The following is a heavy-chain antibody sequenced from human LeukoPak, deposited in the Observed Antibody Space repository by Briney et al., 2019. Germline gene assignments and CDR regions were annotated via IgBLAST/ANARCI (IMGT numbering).Heavy chain of an antibody. V-gene: IGHV1-8*01. CDR3: ARGLRYFDWLPSFYGMDV. Sequence: ASMKVSCKASGYTFTSYDINWVRQATGQGLEWMGWMNPNSGNTGYAQKFQGRVTMTRNTSISTAYMELSSLRSEDTAVYYCARGLRYFDWLPSFYGMDVWGQGTTVTVSS. CDR2: MNPNSGNT. D-gene: IGHD3-9*01. J-gene: IGHJ6*02. CDR1: GYTFTSYD.